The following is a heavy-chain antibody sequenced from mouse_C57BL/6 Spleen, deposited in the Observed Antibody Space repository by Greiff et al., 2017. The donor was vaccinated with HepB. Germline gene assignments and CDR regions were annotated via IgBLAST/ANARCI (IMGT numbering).Heavy chain of an antibody. D-gene: IGHD1-1*01. V-gene: IGHV1-64*01. Sequence: QVQLQQPGAELVKPGASVKLSCKASGYTFTSYWMHWVKQRPGQGLEWIGMIHPNSGSTNYNEKFKSKATLTVDKSSSTAYMQLSSLTSEDSAVYYCARSGVYYYGDFEVWGTGTTVTVSS. CDR3: ARSGVYYYGDFEV. CDR2: IHPNSGST. J-gene: IGHJ1*03. CDR1: GYTFTSYW.